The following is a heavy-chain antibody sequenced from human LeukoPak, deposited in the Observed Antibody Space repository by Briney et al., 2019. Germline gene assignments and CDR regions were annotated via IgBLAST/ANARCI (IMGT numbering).Heavy chain of an antibody. V-gene: IGHV3-30*18. J-gene: IGHJ4*02. D-gene: IGHD3-22*01. CDR2: ISYDGSNK. CDR1: GFTFSSYG. Sequence: PGGSLRLSCAASGFTFSSYGMHWVRQAPGKGLEWVAVISYDGSNKYYADSVKGRFTISRDNSKNTLCLQMNSLRAEDTAVYYCAKADYYDSSAPSEIDYWGQGTLVTVSS. CDR3: AKADYYDSSAPSEIDY.